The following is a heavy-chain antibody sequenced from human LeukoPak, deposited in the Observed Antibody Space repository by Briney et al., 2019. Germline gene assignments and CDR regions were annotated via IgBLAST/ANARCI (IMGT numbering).Heavy chain of an antibody. CDR3: AYYDFWSGLYGFDP. V-gene: IGHV1-24*01. CDR2: FDPEDGET. CDR1: GYTLTELS. Sequence: GVSVKVSCKVSGYTLTELSMHWVRQAPGKGLEWMGGFDPEDGETIYAQKFQGRVTMTEDTSTDTAYMELSSLRSEDTAVYYCAYYDFWSGLYGFDPWGQGTLVTVSS. D-gene: IGHD3-3*01. J-gene: IGHJ5*02.